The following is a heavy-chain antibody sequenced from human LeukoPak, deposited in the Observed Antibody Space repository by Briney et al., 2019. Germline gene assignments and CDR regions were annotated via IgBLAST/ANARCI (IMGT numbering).Heavy chain of an antibody. J-gene: IGHJ4*02. CDR1: GGTFSSYA. CDR3: ASYGLYYDSSGYDEPIDY. CDR2: IIPILGIA. V-gene: IGHV1-69*04. D-gene: IGHD3-22*01. Sequence: SVKVSCKASGGTFSSYAISWVRQAPGQGLEWMGRIIPILGIANYAQKFQGRVTITADKSTSTAYMELSSLRSEDTAVYYCASYGLYYDSSGYDEPIDYWGQGTLVTVSS.